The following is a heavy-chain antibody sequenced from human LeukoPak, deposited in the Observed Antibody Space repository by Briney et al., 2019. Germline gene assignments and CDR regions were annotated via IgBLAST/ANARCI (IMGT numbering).Heavy chain of an antibody. Sequence: GGSLRLSCAASGFTFSSYAMSWVRQAPGKGLEWVSAISGSGGSTYYADSVKGRFTISRDNSKNTLYLQMNSLRAEDTAVYYCARAPVDTAMVTAGYDYWGQGTLVTVSS. CDR1: GFTFSSYA. V-gene: IGHV3-23*01. CDR3: ARAPVDTAMVTAGYDY. CDR2: ISGSGGST. J-gene: IGHJ4*02. D-gene: IGHD5-18*01.